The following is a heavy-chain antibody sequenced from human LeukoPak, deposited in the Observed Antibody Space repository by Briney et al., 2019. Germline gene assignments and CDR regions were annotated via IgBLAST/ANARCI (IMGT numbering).Heavy chain of an antibody. J-gene: IGHJ4*02. V-gene: IGHV3-30*18. D-gene: IGHD5-18*01. CDR3: AKDLYGIQLCHNSLYY. CDR2: ISYDESNK. Sequence: RGSLTLSRAACVFTFSSYGMHWVRQAPGRGVAGVAGISYDESNKYYADSMKGRFTISRENSKNTLYLQMNSLSAEDTAVYSGAKDLYGIQLCHNSLYYYGQGNLVPVSS. CDR1: VFTFSSYG.